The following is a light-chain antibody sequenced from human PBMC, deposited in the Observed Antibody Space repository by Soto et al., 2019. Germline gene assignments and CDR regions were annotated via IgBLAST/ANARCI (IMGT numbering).Light chain of an antibody. CDR3: QQYYSHPPT. Sequence: AIRMTQSQSSFYASTGDRVTITCRASQGIGNNLAWYQRKPGRAPKLLISCASTLQIGVPSRFSGSGSGTEFTLTINYLQSEDFAIYYCQQYYSHPPTFGPGTNVEIK. CDR1: QGIGNN. CDR2: CAS. J-gene: IGKJ1*01. V-gene: IGKV1-8*01.